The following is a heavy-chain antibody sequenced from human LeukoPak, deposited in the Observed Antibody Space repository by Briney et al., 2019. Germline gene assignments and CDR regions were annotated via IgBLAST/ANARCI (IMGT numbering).Heavy chain of an antibody. V-gene: IGHV4-39*01. Sequence: SETLSLTCSVSGGSISSSLYHWGWLRQPPGKGLEWIGNVFHSGNTYSSPSLQSRVAFSVDTSKNQFSLKLTSVTATDTAVYYCARRIVGTSWNYYYSYIDVWGKGTSVSVSS. D-gene: IGHD1-1*01. J-gene: IGHJ6*03. CDR2: VFHSGNT. CDR1: GGSISSSLYH. CDR3: ARRIVGTSWNYYYSYIDV.